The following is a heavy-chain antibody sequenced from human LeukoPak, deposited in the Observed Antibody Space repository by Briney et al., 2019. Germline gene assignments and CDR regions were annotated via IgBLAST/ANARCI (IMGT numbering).Heavy chain of an antibody. CDR2: IYSGGST. V-gene: IGHV3-53*01. J-gene: IGHJ4*02. Sequence: GGSLRLSCAASGFTVSSNYMSWVRQAPGKGLEWVSVIYSGGSTYYADSVKGRFTISRDNSKNTLYLQMNSLRAEDTAVYYCAKEGRYSYGHLGYWGQGTLVTVSS. D-gene: IGHD5-18*01. CDR1: GFTVSSNY. CDR3: AKEGRYSYGHLGY.